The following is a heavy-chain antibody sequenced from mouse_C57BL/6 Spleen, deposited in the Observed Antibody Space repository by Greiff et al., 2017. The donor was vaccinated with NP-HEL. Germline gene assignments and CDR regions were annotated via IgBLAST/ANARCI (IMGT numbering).Heavy chain of an antibody. Sequence: QVQLQQPGAELVMPGASVKLSCKASGYTFTSYWMHWVKQRPGQGLEWIGEIDPSDSYTNYNQKFKGKSTLTVDKSSSTAYMQLSSLTSEDSAVYYCASWDRGPGAWFAYWGQGTLVTVSA. V-gene: IGHV1-69*01. D-gene: IGHD4-1*01. CDR2: IDPSDSYT. CDR1: GYTFTSYW. CDR3: ASWDRGPGAWFAY. J-gene: IGHJ3*01.